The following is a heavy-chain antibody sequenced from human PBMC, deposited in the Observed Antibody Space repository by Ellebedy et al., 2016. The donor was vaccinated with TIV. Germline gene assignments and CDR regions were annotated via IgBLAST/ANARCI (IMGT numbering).Heavy chain of an antibody. CDR1: GGSISSYY. V-gene: IGHV4-59*01. CDR2: IYYSGST. D-gene: IGHD3-10*01. J-gene: IGHJ6*02. Sequence: SETLSLXXTVSGGSISSYYWSWIRQPPGKGLEWIGYIYYSGSTNYNPSLKSRVTISVDTSKNQFSLKLSSVTAADTAVYYCARDPAVVRGVTPNEPYYYYGMDVWGQGTTVTVS. CDR3: ARDPAVVRGVTPNEPYYYYGMDV.